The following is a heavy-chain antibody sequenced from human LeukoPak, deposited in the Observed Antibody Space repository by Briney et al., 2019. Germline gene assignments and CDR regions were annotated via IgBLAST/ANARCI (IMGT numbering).Heavy chain of an antibody. CDR2: IYYSGST. V-gene: IGHV4-59*08. CDR1: GGSISSYY. J-gene: IGHJ4*02. CDR3: ARGRDGYLDY. Sequence: SETLSLTCTVSGGSISSYYWSWIRQPPGKGLEWIGYIYYSGSTNYNPSLKSRVTISVDTSKNQFSLKLSSVSAADTAVYYCARGRDGYLDYWGQGTLVTISS. D-gene: IGHD5-24*01.